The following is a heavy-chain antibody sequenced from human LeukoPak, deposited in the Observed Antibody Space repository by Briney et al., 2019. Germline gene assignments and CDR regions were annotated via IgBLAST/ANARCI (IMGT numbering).Heavy chain of an antibody. CDR2: SSPNNGNR. CDR3: AREGPSGYDSEYYFDY. D-gene: IGHD5-12*01. J-gene: IGHJ4*02. Sequence: ASVKVSCKTSGYTFTTYGISWVRQAPGQGLEWMGWSSPNNGNRNYAQKFQGRVTMTRDTSISTAYMELSRLRSDDTAVYYCAREGPSGYDSEYYFDYWGQGTLVTVSS. V-gene: IGHV1-18*01. CDR1: GYTFTTYG.